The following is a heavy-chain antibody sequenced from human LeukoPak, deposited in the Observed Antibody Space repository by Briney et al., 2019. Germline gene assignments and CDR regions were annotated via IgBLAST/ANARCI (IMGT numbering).Heavy chain of an antibody. Sequence: PGGSLRLSCAASGFTFSSYSMNWVRQAPGKGLEWVSSISSSSSYIYYADSVKGRFTISRDNAKNSLYLQMNSLRAEGTAVYYCAPGASIAAAGTKGHYLDYWGQGTLVTVSS. CDR1: GFTFSSYS. CDR2: ISSSSSYI. CDR3: APGASIAAAGTKGHYLDY. V-gene: IGHV3-21*01. D-gene: IGHD6-13*01. J-gene: IGHJ4*02.